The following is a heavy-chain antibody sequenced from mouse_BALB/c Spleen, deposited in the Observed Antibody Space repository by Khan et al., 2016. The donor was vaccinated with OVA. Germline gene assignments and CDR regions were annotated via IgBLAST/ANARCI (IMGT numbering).Heavy chain of an antibody. CDR1: GFTFSSFG. J-gene: IGHJ1*01. CDR2: MSSGSSTI. D-gene: IGHD1-3*01. Sequence: EVHLVESGGGLVQPGGSRKLSCAASGFTFSSFGMHWVRQAPKKGLEWVAYMSSGSSTIYYVDTVKGRFTISRDNPKNTLFLQMTSLRSEDTAMYYCVRSGDNFHWYFDVWGAGTSVTVSS. CDR3: VRSGDNFHWYFDV. V-gene: IGHV5-17*02.